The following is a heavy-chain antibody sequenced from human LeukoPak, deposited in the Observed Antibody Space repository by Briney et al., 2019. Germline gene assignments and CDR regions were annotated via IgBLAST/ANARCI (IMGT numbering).Heavy chain of an antibody. CDR1: GFTFSSYW. Sequence: GGSLRLSCAAAGFTFSSYWMHWVRHAPGKGLVWVSRINSDVSRPSYEESVTGRFTISTDNAKNTLYLQMNSLRAEDTAVYYCARDRPSYAFDMWGQGTEVTVSS. CDR2: INSDVSRP. CDR3: ARDRPSYAFDM. J-gene: IGHJ3*02. V-gene: IGHV3-74*01.